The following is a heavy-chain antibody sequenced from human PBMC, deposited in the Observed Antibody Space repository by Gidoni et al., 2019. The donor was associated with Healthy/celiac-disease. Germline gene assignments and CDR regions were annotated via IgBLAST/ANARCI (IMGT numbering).Heavy chain of an antibody. CDR2: IIPIFGTA. D-gene: IGHD6-13*01. CDR3: ARRRYSSSWYFDY. Sequence: QVQLVQSGAAVQKPGSSVKVSCKASVGTFSSYAISWVRQAPGQGLEWMGGIIPIFGTANYAQKFQGRVTMTADESTSTAYMELSSLRSEDTAVYYCARRRYSSSWYFDYWGQGTLVTVSS. V-gene: IGHV1-69*01. CDR1: VGTFSSYA. J-gene: IGHJ4*02.